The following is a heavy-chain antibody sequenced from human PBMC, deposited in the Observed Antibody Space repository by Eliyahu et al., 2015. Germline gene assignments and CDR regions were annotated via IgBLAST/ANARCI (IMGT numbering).Heavy chain of an antibody. D-gene: IGHD4-17*01. J-gene: IGHJ3*02. CDR1: GYTFTXYY. V-gene: IGHV1-46*03. Sequence: QVQLVQSGAEVXXPGASVKXSXXASGYTFTXYYXHWVRQAPGQGLEWMGIINPSGGSTSYAQKFQGRVTMTRDTSTSTVYMELSSLRSEDTAVYYCARGDSGDAFDIWGQGTMVTVSS. CDR3: ARGDSGDAFDI. CDR2: INPSGGST.